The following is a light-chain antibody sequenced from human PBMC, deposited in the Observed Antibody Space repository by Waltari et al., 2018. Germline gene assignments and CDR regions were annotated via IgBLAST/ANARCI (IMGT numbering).Light chain of an antibody. CDR1: SSDVGSYPL. CDR2: EVS. V-gene: IGLV2-23*02. CDR3: CAFAGHDFYV. Sequence: SGLTQPASVPVSPGHSITISRTEISSDVGSYPLLSWYQRHPGGAPKFFIYEVSKRPSGVSTRFSGSKSGKTASLTISGLQAEDEAEYYCCAFAGHDFYVFGTGTQVTVL. J-gene: IGLJ1*01.